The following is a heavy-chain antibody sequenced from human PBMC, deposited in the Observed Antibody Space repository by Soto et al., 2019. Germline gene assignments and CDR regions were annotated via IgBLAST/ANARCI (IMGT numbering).Heavy chain of an antibody. CDR3: ARAVAVAGPLDY. V-gene: IGHV4-34*01. CDR2: INHSGST. J-gene: IGHJ4*02. Sequence: SETLSLTCAVYGGSFSGYYWSWIRQPPGKGLEWIGEINHSGSTNYNPSLKSRVTISVDTSKNQFSLKLSSVTAADTAVYYCARAVAVAGPLDYWGQGTLVTVSS. D-gene: IGHD6-19*01. CDR1: GGSFSGYY.